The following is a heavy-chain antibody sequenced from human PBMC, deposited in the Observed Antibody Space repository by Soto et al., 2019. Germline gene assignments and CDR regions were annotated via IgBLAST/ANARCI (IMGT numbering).Heavy chain of an antibody. J-gene: IGHJ5*01. CDR1: GFTFSDHY. D-gene: IGHD2-15*01. Sequence: EVQLVESGGGLVQPGGSLRRSCVASGFTFSDHYMDWVRQAPGKGLEWVGRIRNKAYTYTTEHAASVKGRFTMSRDDLKNSVFLEINSLKSEETAVDFCTKGLCTGGSCFSGDSWGQGTLVTVSS. CDR2: IRNKAYTYTT. V-gene: IGHV3-72*01. CDR3: TKGLCTGGSCFSGDS.